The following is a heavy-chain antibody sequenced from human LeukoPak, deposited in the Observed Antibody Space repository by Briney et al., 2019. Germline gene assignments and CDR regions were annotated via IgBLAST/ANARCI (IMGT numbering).Heavy chain of an antibody. V-gene: IGHV3-23*01. CDR2: ISGSGGST. CDR3: AKGHLGASVMGYYYGMDV. J-gene: IGHJ6*02. Sequence: GGSLRLSCAASGFTFSSYAMSWVRQAPGKGLEWVSAISGSGGSTYYADSVKGRFTISRDNSKNTLYLQMNSLRAEDTAVYYCAKGHLGASVMGYYYGMDVWGQGTTVTVSS. CDR1: GFTFSSYA. D-gene: IGHD1-26*01.